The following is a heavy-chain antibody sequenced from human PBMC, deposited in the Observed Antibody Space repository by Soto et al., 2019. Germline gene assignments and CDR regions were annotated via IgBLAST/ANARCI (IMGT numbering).Heavy chain of an antibody. CDR2: INHSGST. CDR3: ARGSRDGYNGGYFDL. J-gene: IGHJ2*01. D-gene: IGHD5-12*01. CDR1: GGSFSGYY. V-gene: IGHV4-34*01. Sequence: LSLTCAVYGGSFSGYYWSWIRQPPGKGLEWIGEINHSGSTNYNPSLKSRVTISVDTSKNQFSLKLSSVTAADTAVYYCARGSRDGYNGGYFDLWGRGTLVTVSS.